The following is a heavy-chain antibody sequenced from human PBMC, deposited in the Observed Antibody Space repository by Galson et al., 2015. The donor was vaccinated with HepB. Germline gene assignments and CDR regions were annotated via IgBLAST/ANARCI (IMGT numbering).Heavy chain of an antibody. V-gene: IGHV3-23*01. CDR2: ISVNDAYT. CDR3: AKEPRGHQDLDY. Sequence: SLRLSCAASGFTFSSYAMNWVRQAPGQGLEWVSSISVNDAYTFHADSVKGRFTISRDNSKNTLYLQMNSLRAGDTAVYYCAKEPRGHQDLDYWGQGTLVTVSS. J-gene: IGHJ4*02. CDR1: GFTFSSYA. D-gene: IGHD3-10*01.